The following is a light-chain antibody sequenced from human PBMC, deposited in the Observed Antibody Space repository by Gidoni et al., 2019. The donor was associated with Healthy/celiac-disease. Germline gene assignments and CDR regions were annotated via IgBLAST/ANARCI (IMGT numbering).Light chain of an antibody. CDR1: NIGSKS. CDR3: QVWDSSSDHVG. V-gene: IGLV3-21*04. Sequence: SYVLTQPPPVSVAPGKTARITCGGNNIGSKSVHWYQQKPGQAPVLVIYYDSDRPSGIPERFSGSNSGNTATLTISRVEAGDEADYYCQVWDSSSDHVGFGGGTKLTVL. CDR2: YDS. J-gene: IGLJ2*01.